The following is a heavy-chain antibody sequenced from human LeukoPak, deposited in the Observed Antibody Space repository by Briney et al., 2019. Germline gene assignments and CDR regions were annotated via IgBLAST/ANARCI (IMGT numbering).Heavy chain of an antibody. CDR1: GFTFRSYG. J-gene: IGHJ5*02. D-gene: IGHD2-2*01. CDR2: ISYDGSNK. Sequence: GRSLRLSCAASGFTFRSYGMHWVRQAPGKGLEWVAVISYDGSNKYYADSVKGRFTISRDNSKNTLYLQMNSLRAEDTAVYYCAKAQYCSSTSCYVGGDWFDPWGQGTLVTVSS. V-gene: IGHV3-30*18. CDR3: AKAQYCSSTSCYVGGDWFDP.